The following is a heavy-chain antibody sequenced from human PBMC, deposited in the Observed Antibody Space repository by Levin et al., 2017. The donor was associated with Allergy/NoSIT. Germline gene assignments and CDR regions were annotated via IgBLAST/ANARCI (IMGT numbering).Heavy chain of an antibody. CDR3: ARGRSEDIVVVVAAAFDY. J-gene: IGHJ4*02. D-gene: IGHD2-15*01. V-gene: IGHV4-34*01. CDR2: INHSGST. Sequence: PSETLSLTCAVYGGSFSGYYWSWIRQPPGKGLEWIGEINHSGSTNYNPSLKSRVTISVDTSKNQFSLKLSSVTAADTAVYYCARGRSEDIVVVVAAAFDYWGQGTLVTVSS. CDR1: GGSFSGYY.